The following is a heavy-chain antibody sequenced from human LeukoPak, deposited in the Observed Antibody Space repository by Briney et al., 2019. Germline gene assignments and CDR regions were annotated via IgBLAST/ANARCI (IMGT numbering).Heavy chain of an antibody. CDR3: ARAQVTTPLTLDY. CDR1: GGSISSYY. D-gene: IGHD4-17*01. Sequence: SETLSLTCTVSGGSISSYYWSWIRQPPGKGLEWIGYIYYSGSTNYNPSLKSRVTISVDTSKNQFSLKLSSVTAADTAVYYCARAQVTTPLTLDYWGQGTLVTVSS. J-gene: IGHJ4*02. V-gene: IGHV4-59*01. CDR2: IYYSGST.